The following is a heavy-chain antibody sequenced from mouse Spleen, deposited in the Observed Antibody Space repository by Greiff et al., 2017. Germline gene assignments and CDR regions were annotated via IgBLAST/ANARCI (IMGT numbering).Heavy chain of an antibody. Sequence: DVKLVESGGGLVKPGGSLKLSCAASGFTFSDYGMHWVRQAPEKGLEWVAYISSGSSTIYYADTVKGRFTISRDNAKNTLFLQMTSLRSEDTAMYYCARRDGSSLYYYAMDYWGQGTSVTVSS. V-gene: IGHV5-17*01. CDR1: GFTFSDYG. CDR3: ARRDGSSLYYYAMDY. D-gene: IGHD1-1*01. J-gene: IGHJ4*01. CDR2: ISSGSSTI.